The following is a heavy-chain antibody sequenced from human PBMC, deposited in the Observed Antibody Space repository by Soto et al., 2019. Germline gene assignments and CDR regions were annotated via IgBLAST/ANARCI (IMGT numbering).Heavy chain of an antibody. CDR2: ISYDGRSE. J-gene: IGHJ5*02. D-gene: IGHD3-22*01. CDR3: ARVFITLIALNWLDP. CDR1: GFTFSSHA. Sequence: GGSLRLSCAASGFTFSSHAMHWVRQAPGKGLEWLALISYDGRSEYYADSVKGRFTISRDNSKNTLYLQMNSVRAEDTAAYYCARVFITLIALNWLDPWGQGTLVTVSS. V-gene: IGHV3-30*04.